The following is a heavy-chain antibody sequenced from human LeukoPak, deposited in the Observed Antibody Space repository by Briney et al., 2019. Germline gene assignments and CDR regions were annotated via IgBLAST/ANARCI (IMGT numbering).Heavy chain of an antibody. CDR2: INPNSGGT. J-gene: IGHJ4*02. CDR1: GYTFTGYF. V-gene: IGHV1-2*02. D-gene: IGHD2-2*01. Sequence: ASVKVSCKASGYTFTGYFMHWVRQAPGQGLEWMGWINPNSGGTNYAQNFQDRVTMTRDTSISTAYMELSRLRSDDTAVYYCARDYCSSTSCPLDYWGQGTLVTVSS. CDR3: ARDYCSSTSCPLDY.